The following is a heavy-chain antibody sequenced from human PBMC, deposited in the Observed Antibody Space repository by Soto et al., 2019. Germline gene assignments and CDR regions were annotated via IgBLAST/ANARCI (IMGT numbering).Heavy chain of an antibody. D-gene: IGHD3-22*01. CDR1: GGAFSNHA. Sequence: SVKVSCKAAGGAFSNHAISWVRQAPGQGLEWMGGIIPVLGTANYAQKFQGRVTITADESTSTAYMELGSLRSDDTAVYYCARDQGVSSGYYLRYFDYWGQGTLVTVSS. CDR2: IIPVLGTA. J-gene: IGHJ4*01. CDR3: ARDQGVSSGYYLRYFDY. V-gene: IGHV1-69*13.